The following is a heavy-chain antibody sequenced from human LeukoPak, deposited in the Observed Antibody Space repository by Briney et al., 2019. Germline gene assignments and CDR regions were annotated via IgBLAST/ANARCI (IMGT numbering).Heavy chain of an antibody. D-gene: IGHD2-2*01. J-gene: IGHJ4*02. CDR3: ARVKDIVVVPAADPTPGEGSYFDY. CDR1: GGSISSGGYY. V-gene: IGHV4-30-2*01. Sequence: SQTLSLTCTVSGGSISSGGYYWSWIRQPPGKGLEWIGYIYHSGSTYYNPSLKSRVTISVDRSKNQFSLKLSSVTAADTAVYYCARVKDIVVVPAADPTPGEGSYFDYWGQGTLVTVSS. CDR2: IYHSGST.